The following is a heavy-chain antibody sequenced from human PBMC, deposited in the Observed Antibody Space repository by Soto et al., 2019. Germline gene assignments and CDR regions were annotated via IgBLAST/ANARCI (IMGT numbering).Heavy chain of an antibody. CDR2: INPSGGST. CDR1: GGTFSRYA. CDR3: ARPHGSGRIDYGMDV. Sequence: ASVKVSCKASGGTFSRYAISWVRQAPGQGLEWMGIINPSGGSTSYAQKFQGRVTMTRDTSTSTVYMELSSLRSEDMAVYYCARPHGSGRIDYGMDVWGQGTTVTVSS. J-gene: IGHJ6*02. V-gene: IGHV1-46*01. D-gene: IGHD3-10*01.